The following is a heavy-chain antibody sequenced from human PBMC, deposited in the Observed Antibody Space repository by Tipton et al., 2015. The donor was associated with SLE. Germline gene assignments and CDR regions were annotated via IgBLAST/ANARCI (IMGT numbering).Heavy chain of an antibody. CDR1: GGSISSGSYY. Sequence: TLSLTCTVSGGSISSGSYYWRWIRQPAGKGLEWIGHISISGSTNYNPSLKSRVTISVDTSKKQFSLKRSSVTAADTALYYCARGTNYDSSGYYSYWGQGTLVTVSS. V-gene: IGHV4-61*09. J-gene: IGHJ4*02. CDR2: ISISGST. D-gene: IGHD3-22*01. CDR3: ARGTNYDSSGYYSY.